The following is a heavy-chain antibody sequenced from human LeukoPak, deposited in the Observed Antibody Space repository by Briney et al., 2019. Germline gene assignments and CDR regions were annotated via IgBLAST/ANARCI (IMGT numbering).Heavy chain of an antibody. Sequence: SQTLSLTCTVSGASISSGSSYWSWIRQPAGKGLDWIGRIYTNGNTNYNPSLKSRVTISVDTSKNQFSLKLSSVTAADTAVYYCARDAAYYYGSGSYRNGIDYWGQGSLVTVSS. CDR3: ARDAAYYYGSGSYRNGIDY. V-gene: IGHV4-61*02. CDR1: GASISSGSSY. J-gene: IGHJ4*02. CDR2: IYTNGNT. D-gene: IGHD3-10*01.